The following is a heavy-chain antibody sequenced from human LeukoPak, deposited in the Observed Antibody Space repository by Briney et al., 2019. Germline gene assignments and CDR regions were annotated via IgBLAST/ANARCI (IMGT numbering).Heavy chain of an antibody. V-gene: IGHV4-34*01. CDR1: GGSFSGYY. Sequence: KSSETLSLTCAVYGGSFSGYYWSWIRQPPGKGLEWIGEINHSGSTNYNPSLKSRVTISVDTSKNQFSLKLSSVTAADTAVYYCARLWFGDEDYWGQGTLVTVSS. D-gene: IGHD3-10*01. CDR2: INHSGST. J-gene: IGHJ4*02. CDR3: ARLWFGDEDY.